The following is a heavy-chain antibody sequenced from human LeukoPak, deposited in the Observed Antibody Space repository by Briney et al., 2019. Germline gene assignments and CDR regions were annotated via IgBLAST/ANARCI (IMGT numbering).Heavy chain of an antibody. J-gene: IGHJ4*02. CDR3: ARFHLPCGDLYFDY. V-gene: IGHV5-51*01. CDR2: IYPGDSDT. Sequence: GESLKISCKGSGYSFTNYWIGWVRQMPGKGLEWIGIIYPGDSDTRYSPSFQGQVTISADKSISTAYLQWSSLKTSETGKYYCARFHLPCGDLYFDYWGQGTLVTVSS. CDR1: GYSFTNYW.